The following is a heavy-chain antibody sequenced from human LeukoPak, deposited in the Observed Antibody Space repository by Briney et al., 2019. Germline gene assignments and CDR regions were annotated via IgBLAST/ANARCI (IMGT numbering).Heavy chain of an antibody. V-gene: IGHV4-59*08. CDR2: ISDIGSI. J-gene: IGHJ4*02. D-gene: IGHD2-8*02. Sequence: SETLSLTCTVSGGSISSYYWSWIRRPPGKGLEWIAYISDIGSINYNPSLKGRVTISLDTSKNQFSLKLSSVTAADTAVYYCAGHHPRNTVDFWGQGTLVTVSS. CDR3: AGHHPRNTVDF. CDR1: GGSISSYY.